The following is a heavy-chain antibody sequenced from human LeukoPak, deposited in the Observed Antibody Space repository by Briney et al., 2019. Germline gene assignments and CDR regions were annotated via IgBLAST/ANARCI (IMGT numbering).Heavy chain of an antibody. V-gene: IGHV3-30*02. CDR2: IQNDATEK. J-gene: IGHJ4*02. CDR3: AREGGTFEIGEFDY. D-gene: IGHD1-7*01. Sequence: GGSLRLSCTAPGFAFSFSASGIHWVRRAPGKGLEWVAFIQNDATEKSYADSVKGRCTTSRDNSKKAVYLQMNSLRAEDTAVYYCAREGGTFEIGEFDYWGRGTLVTVSS. CDR1: GFAFSFSASG.